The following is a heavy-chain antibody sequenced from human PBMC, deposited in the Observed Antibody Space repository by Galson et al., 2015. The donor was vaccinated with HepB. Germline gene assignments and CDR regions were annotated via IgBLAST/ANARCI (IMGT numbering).Heavy chain of an antibody. J-gene: IGHJ3*02. CDR1: GFTFSSYG. Sequence: SLRLSCAASGFTFSSYGMHWVRQAPGKGLEWVAVIWYDGSNKYYADSVKGRFTISRDNSKNTLYLQMNSLRAEDTAVYYCARDSNGGGAFDIWGQGTMVTVSS. V-gene: IGHV3-33*01. CDR3: ARDSNGGGAFDI. D-gene: IGHD1-1*01. CDR2: IWYDGSNK.